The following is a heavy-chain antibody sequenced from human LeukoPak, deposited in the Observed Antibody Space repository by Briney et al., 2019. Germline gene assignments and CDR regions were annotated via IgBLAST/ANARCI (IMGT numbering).Heavy chain of an antibody. J-gene: IGHJ5*02. CDR2: IYTSGST. CDR3: ARGFPGATPPHSRLGFDP. CDR1: GGSISSGSYY. Sequence: SETLSLTCTVSGGSISSGSYYWSWIRQPAGKGLEWIGRIYTSGSTNYNPSLKSRVTISVDTSKNQFSLKLSSVTAADTAVYYCARGFPGATPPHSRLGFDPWGQGTLVTVSS. D-gene: IGHD3-9*01. V-gene: IGHV4-61*02.